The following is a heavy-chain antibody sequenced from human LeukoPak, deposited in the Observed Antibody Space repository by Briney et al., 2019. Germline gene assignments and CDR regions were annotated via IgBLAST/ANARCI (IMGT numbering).Heavy chain of an antibody. Sequence: GGSLRLSCAASGFTLSSYWMTWVRQAPGKGLEWVANIKYDGSERDYVDSVKGRFTISRDNARNSLYLQMNSLRAEDTAIYYCARDVAAAGLFFDYWGQGTLVTVSS. CDR1: GFTLSSYW. CDR3: ARDVAAAGLFFDY. J-gene: IGHJ4*02. CDR2: IKYDGSER. V-gene: IGHV3-7*01. D-gene: IGHD6-13*01.